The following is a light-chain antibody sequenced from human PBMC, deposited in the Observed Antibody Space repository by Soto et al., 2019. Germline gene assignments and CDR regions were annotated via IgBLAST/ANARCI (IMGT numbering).Light chain of an antibody. Sequence: IQISQSPSTLCVSVGDRVTITCRASQTISSWLAWYQHKPGKAPKLLIYKASTLKSGVPSRFSGSGSGTEFTLTISSLQPDDFATYYCQQYNSYSVAFGQGTKVDIK. J-gene: IGKJ1*01. V-gene: IGKV1-5*03. CDR2: KAS. CDR3: QQYNSYSVA. CDR1: QTISSW.